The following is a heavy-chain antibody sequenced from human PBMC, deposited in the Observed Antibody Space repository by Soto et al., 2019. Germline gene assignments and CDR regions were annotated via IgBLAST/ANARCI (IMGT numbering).Heavy chain of an antibody. V-gene: IGHV3-23*01. D-gene: IGHD1-1*01. Sequence: EVQLLESGGGLVQPGGSLRLSCAASGFTFSSYAMSWVRQAPGKGLEWVSAVTGSGGSTYYADSVKGRFTISRDNSRNTLYLKMNSLTAEDTAVYYCANVKGYPNDGMDVWGQGTTVTVSS. CDR3: ANVKGYPNDGMDV. J-gene: IGHJ6*02. CDR1: GFTFSSYA. CDR2: VTGSGGST.